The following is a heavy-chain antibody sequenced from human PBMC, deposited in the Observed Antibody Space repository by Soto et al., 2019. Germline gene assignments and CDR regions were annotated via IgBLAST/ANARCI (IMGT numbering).Heavy chain of an antibody. CDR2: ISSSSSVI. Sequence: PGGFLRLSCATSGFILIDCAMNWVRQAPGKRLEWVSYISSSSSVIDYADSVKGRFTVSRDNARNSLYLQMNSLRAEDTAVYYCARDLSWGSNWYYYMDVWGKGTTVTVSS. V-gene: IGHV3-48*01. J-gene: IGHJ6*03. CDR3: ARDLSWGSNWYYYMDV. D-gene: IGHD7-27*01. CDR1: GFILIDCA.